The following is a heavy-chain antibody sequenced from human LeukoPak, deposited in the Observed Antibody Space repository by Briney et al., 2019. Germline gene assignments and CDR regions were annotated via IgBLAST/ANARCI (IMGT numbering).Heavy chain of an antibody. V-gene: IGHV3-11*01. CDR3: AKAAGLRYFDWLLLAF. D-gene: IGHD3-9*01. CDR2: ISNSGSTI. Sequence: GGSLRLSCAASGFTFSGYYMSWIRQAPGKGLEWISYISNSGSTIYYADSVKGRFTISRDNSKNTLYLQMNSLRAEDTAVYYCAKAAGLRYFDWLLLAFWGQGTLVTVSS. J-gene: IGHJ4*02. CDR1: GFTFSGYY.